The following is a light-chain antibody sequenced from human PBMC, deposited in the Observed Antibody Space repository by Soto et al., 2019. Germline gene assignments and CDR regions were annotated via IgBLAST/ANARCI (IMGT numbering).Light chain of an antibody. CDR1: SSNIGNNY. CDR2: DNS. Sequence: QSVLTQPPSVSAAPRQKVTISWSGSSSNIGNNYVSWYQQLPGTAPKLLIYDNSQRPSGIPDRFSGSKSGTSATLGITGLQTGDEADYYCGTWDSSLSAGVFGGGTKVTVL. CDR3: GTWDSSLSAGV. J-gene: IGLJ2*01. V-gene: IGLV1-51*01.